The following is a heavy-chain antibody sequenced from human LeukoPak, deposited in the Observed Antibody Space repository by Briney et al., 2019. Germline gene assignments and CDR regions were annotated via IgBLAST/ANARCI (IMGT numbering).Heavy chain of an antibody. V-gene: IGHV3-21*01. J-gene: IGHJ6*03. CDR1: GFTFSSYS. CDR3: ARVGPWVNPDYYSYYMDV. Sequence: GGSLRLSCAAYGFTFSSYSMNWVRQAPGKGLEWVSSISSSGSYIYYADSVKGRFTISRDNAKNSLYLQMNSLRAEDTAVYYCARVGPWVNPDYYSYYMDVWGKGTTVTVSS. CDR2: ISSSGSYI. D-gene: IGHD1-14*01.